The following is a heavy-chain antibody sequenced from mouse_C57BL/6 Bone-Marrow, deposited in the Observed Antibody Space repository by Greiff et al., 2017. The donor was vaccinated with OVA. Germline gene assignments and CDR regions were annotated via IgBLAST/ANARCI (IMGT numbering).Heavy chain of an antibody. Sequence: VQLQESGAELVRPGASVKLSCKASGYTFTDYYINWVKQRPGQGLEWIARIYPGSGNTYYNEKFKGKATLTAEKSSSTAYMQLSSLTSEDSAVYFCASPDYYGSSYEYFDVWGTGTTVTVSS. CDR1: GYTFTDYY. V-gene: IGHV1-76*01. CDR3: ASPDYYGSSYEYFDV. J-gene: IGHJ1*03. CDR2: IYPGSGNT. D-gene: IGHD1-1*01.